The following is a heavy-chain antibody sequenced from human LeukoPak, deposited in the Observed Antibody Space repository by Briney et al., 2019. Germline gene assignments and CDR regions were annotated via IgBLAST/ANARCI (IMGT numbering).Heavy chain of an antibody. V-gene: IGHV3-21*01. CDR1: GFSFSSYS. CDR3: ARGLVIRVRGVINLATLWRNQIHWFDP. D-gene: IGHD3-10*01. J-gene: IGHJ5*02. CDR2: ISGSSGIYK. Sequence: PGGSLRLSCAASGFSFSSYSMNWVRQAPGKGLEWVSSISGSSGIYKYYTASRKGRFTISRDNAKNSLYLQMNSLRAEDTAVYYYARGLVIRVRGVINLATLWRNQIHWFDPWGQGTLVTVSS.